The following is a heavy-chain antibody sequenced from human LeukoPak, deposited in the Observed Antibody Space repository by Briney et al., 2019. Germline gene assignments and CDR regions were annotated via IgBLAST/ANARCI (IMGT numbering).Heavy chain of an antibody. D-gene: IGHD2-15*01. J-gene: IGHJ4*02. V-gene: IGHV4-31*03. CDR1: GGSISSGGYY. Sequence: SETLSLTCTVSGGSISSGGYYWSWIRQHPGKGLEWIGYIYYSGSTYYNPSLKSRVTISVDTSKNQFSLKLSSVTAADTAVYYCASLYCSSGSCYSYWGQGTLVTVSS. CDR2: IYYSGST. CDR3: ASLYCSSGSCYSY.